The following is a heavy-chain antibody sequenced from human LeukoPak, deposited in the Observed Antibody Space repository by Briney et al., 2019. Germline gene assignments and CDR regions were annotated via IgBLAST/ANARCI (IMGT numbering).Heavy chain of an antibody. Sequence: GESLKISCKGSGYSFTAYYMHWVRQAPGQGLEWMGWINPNSGDTNYAQKFQGRVTMTRDTSISTAYMELSRLRSDDTAVYYCARVNRELGDPEVYYMDVWGKGTTVTVSS. CDR2: INPNSGDT. CDR3: ARVNRELGDPEVYYMDV. J-gene: IGHJ6*03. D-gene: IGHD4-17*01. CDR1: GYSFTAYY. V-gene: IGHV1-2*02.